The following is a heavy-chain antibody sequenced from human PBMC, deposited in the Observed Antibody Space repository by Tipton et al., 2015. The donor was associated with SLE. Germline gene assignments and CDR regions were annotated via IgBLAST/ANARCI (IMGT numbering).Heavy chain of an antibody. V-gene: IGHV3-23*01. J-gene: IGHJ4*02. CDR3: ARELEDGFNFDKFDY. CDR1: GFTVSSNY. Sequence: SLRLSCAASGFTVSSNYMSWVRQAPGKGLEWVSAISSIGGSTYYSDAVKGRFTISRDNSKNTMYLQMNSLRGEDTATYYCARELEDGFNFDKFDYWGQGTLVIVSS. D-gene: IGHD5-24*01. CDR2: ISSIGGST.